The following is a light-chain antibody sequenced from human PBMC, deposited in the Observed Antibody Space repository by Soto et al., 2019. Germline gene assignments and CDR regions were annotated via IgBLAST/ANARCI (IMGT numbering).Light chain of an antibody. CDR2: DAS. J-gene: IGKJ1*01. V-gene: IGKV3-11*01. Sequence: EIVLTQSPATLSLSPRERATLSCRASQIVSSYLAWYQQKPGQAPRLLIYDASNSATGIPARFSGSGSGTDFTLTISSLEPEDFAVYYCQQRSNWPRTFGQGTKVDIK. CDR1: QIVSSY. CDR3: QQRSNWPRT.